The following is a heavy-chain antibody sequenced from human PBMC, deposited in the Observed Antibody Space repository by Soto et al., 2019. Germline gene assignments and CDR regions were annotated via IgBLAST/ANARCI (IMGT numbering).Heavy chain of an antibody. J-gene: IGHJ4*02. V-gene: IGHV1-3*01. Sequence: ASVKVSCKASGYPFTSYAMHCVRHAPGQRLEWMGWINAGNGNTKYSQKFQGRVTITRDTSASTAYMELRSLRSEDTAVYYCARGPGLHYYDSSGYFDYWGQGTMVTVSS. CDR3: ARGPGLHYYDSSGYFDY. CDR1: GYPFTSYA. D-gene: IGHD3-22*01. CDR2: INAGNGNT.